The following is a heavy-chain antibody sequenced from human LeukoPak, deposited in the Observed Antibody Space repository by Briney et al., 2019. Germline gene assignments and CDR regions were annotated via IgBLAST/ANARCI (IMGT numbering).Heavy chain of an antibody. J-gene: IGHJ6*04. CDR3: ARGDYYGSGSYYFSPYYYYYGMDV. Sequence: ASVKVSCKASGYTFTGYYIHWVRQAPGQGLEWMGWINPNSGGTNYAQKFQGWVTMTRDTSISTAYMELSRLRSDDTAVYYCARGDYYGSGSYYFSPYYYYYGMDVWGKGTTVTVSS. CDR1: GYTFTGYY. CDR2: INPNSGGT. V-gene: IGHV1-2*04. D-gene: IGHD3-10*01.